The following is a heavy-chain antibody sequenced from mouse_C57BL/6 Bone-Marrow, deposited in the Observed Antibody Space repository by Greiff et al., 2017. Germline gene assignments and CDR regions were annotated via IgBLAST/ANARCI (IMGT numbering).Heavy chain of an antibody. J-gene: IGHJ3*01. CDR1: GYAISSSW. Sequence: VQLQESGPELVKPGASVKISCKASGYAISSSWMNWVKQRPGKGLEWIGRIYPGDGDTNYNGTFQGKATLTADKSSRTAYMQLSSLPAEDSAVYFCARAGGWDGWFAYGGQGTLVTVSA. CDR2: IYPGDGDT. CDR3: ARAGGWDGWFAY. V-gene: IGHV1-82*01. D-gene: IGHD4-1*01.